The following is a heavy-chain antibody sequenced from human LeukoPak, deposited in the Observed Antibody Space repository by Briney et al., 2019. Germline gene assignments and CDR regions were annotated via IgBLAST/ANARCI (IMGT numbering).Heavy chain of an antibody. CDR3: ATPDYYSSGCY. CDR2: IKQDGSEK. D-gene: IGHD6-19*01. Sequence: GGSLRLSCAASGFTFSNYWMNWVRQAPGKGLEWVANIKQDGSEKYYVDSVKGRFTISRDNAKNSLYLQMNSLRAEDTAVYYCATPDYYSSGCYWGQGTLVTVPS. V-gene: IGHV3-7*05. J-gene: IGHJ4*02. CDR1: GFTFSNYW.